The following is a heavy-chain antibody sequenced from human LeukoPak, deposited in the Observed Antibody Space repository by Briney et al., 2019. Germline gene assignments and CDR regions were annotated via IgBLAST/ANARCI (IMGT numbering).Heavy chain of an antibody. J-gene: IGHJ3*02. CDR3: ARDQRHYYDSSGYYDAFDI. CDR2: INAGNGNT. D-gene: IGHD3-22*01. Sequence: ASVKVSCKASGYTFTSYAMHWVRQAPGQRLEWMGWINAGNGNTKYSQKLQGRVTMTTDTSTSTAYMELRSLRSDDTAVYYCARDQRHYYDSSGYYDAFDIWGQGTMVTVSS. V-gene: IGHV1-3*01. CDR1: GYTFTSYA.